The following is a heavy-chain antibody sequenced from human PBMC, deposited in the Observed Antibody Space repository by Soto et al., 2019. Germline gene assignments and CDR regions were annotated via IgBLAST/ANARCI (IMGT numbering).Heavy chain of an antibody. J-gene: IGHJ6*02. Sequence: QVQVVESGGGVVQPGRSLRLSCAASGFSFSSYAMHWVRQAPGKGLEWVAVISYDGSNTYYADSVRGRITISRDSSKNMLYLQMNSLRAEDTAVYYCARAPPRGIAAPGTWGAGMDVWGQGTTVTVSS. CDR2: ISYDGSNT. CDR3: ARAPPRGIAAPGTWGAGMDV. D-gene: IGHD6-13*01. V-gene: IGHV3-30-3*01. CDR1: GFSFSSYA.